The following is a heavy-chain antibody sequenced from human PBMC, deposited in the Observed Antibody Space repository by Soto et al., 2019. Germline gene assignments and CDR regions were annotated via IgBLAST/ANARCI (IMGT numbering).Heavy chain of an antibody. Sequence: PSETLSLTCNVSGDSINSPNYYWSWLRQQPGKGLEWIGYIYYSGTTYYNPSLTSRVTISVDTSKNQFFLKLRSVTAADTAVYHCASREAYGSGSYRFDYWGQGTLVTVSS. D-gene: IGHD3-10*01. V-gene: IGHV4-31*03. CDR2: IYYSGTT. CDR3: ASREAYGSGSYRFDY. J-gene: IGHJ4*02. CDR1: GDSINSPNYY.